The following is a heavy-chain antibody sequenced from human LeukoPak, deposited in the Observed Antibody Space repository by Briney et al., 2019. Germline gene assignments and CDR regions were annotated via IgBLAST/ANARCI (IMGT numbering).Heavy chain of an antibody. CDR1: GDSVSSNSAA. V-gene: IGHV6-1*01. J-gene: IGHJ4*02. CDR3: AREPYYDFWSGYLNY. CDR2: TYYRSKWYN. D-gene: IGHD3-3*01. Sequence: SQTLSLTCAVSGDSVSSNSAAWNWIRQSPSRGLEWLRRTYYRSKWYNDYAVSVKSRITINPDTSKNQFSLQLNSVTPEDTAVYYCAREPYYDFWSGYLNYWGQGTLVTVSS.